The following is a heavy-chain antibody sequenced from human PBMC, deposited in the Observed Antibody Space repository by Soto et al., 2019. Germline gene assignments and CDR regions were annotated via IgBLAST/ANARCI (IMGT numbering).Heavy chain of an antibody. CDR3: ARDKCSSTSCYSWFDP. J-gene: IGHJ5*02. CDR2: IYHSGST. Sequence: SEMLSLTCAVSGGSISSGGYSWSWIRQPPGKGLEWIGYIYHSGSTYYNPSLKSRVTISVDRSKNQFSLKLSSVTAADTAVYYCARDKCSSTSCYSWFDPWGQGTLVTVSS. D-gene: IGHD2-2*02. CDR1: GGSISSGGYS. V-gene: IGHV4-30-2*01.